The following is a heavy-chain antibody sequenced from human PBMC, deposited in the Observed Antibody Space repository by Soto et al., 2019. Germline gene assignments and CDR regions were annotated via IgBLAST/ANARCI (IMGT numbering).Heavy chain of an antibody. D-gene: IGHD5-12*01. CDR2: IWYDGIDK. CDR3: ARDRAGVGYNIDV. Sequence: PGGSLRLSCAASGFTFGIYGMHWVRQAPGKGLEWVAVIWYDGIDKYYADSVKGRFTISRDNSKNTLDLQMNSLRAEDTAVYYCARDRAGVGYNIDVWGQGTTVTVSS. V-gene: IGHV3-33*01. J-gene: IGHJ6*02. CDR1: GFTFGIYG.